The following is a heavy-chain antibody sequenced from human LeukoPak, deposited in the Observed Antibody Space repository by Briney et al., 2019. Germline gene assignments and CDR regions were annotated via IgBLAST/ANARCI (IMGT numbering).Heavy chain of an antibody. J-gene: IGHJ6*03. CDR2: VNQGGTEK. Sequence: PGESLRLSCAASGFTFTTYWMSWVRQAPGKGLEWVANVNQGGTEKYYVDSVKGRFTISRDNAENSLYLQMNSLRAEDTAVYYCEREHYFYYMDGWGKGPTVTVSS. CDR1: GFTFTTYW. CDR3: EREHYFYYMDG. V-gene: IGHV3-7*01.